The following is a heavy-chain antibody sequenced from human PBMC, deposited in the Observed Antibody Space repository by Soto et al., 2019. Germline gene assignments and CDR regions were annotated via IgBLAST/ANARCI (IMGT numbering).Heavy chain of an antibody. CDR3: ARDTNSLDL. Sequence: KTSETLSLTCVVSSYSISSGFFWAWIRQPPGKGLECVGSIYHTGDTHYNPSLRSQVSMSVDTSKKHFSLRLTYPAAADTAVYFCARDTNSLDLWGPGILVTVSS. CDR2: IYHTGDT. J-gene: IGHJ5*02. V-gene: IGHV4-38-2*02. CDR1: SYSISSGFF. D-gene: IGHD2-8*01.